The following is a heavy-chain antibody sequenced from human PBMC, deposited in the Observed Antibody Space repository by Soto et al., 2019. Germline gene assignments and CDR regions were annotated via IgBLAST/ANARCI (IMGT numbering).Heavy chain of an antibody. D-gene: IGHD3-10*01. V-gene: IGHV3-30*18. CDR1: GFTFSSYG. J-gene: IGHJ3*01. CDR2: ISGDGSNT. CDR3: AKDPAGSTLGFFEV. Sequence: PGGSLRLSCAVSGFTFSSYGRHWVRQAPGKGLEWVAVISGDGSNTFNADSVKGRFTMSRDNSKNMLYLQMSSLRVEDTGVYYCAKDPAGSTLGFFEVWGQGTMVTVSS.